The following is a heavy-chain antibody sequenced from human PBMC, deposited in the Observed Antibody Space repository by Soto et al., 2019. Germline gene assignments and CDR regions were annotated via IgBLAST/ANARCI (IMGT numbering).Heavy chain of an antibody. J-gene: IGHJ4*02. CDR1: GGTVSNSA. V-gene: IGHV1-69*01. CDR3: WRGSSWTKVEY. D-gene: IGHD6-13*01. CDR2: IIPIFGPA. Sequence: QVQLVQSGAEVKKPGSSVKVSCKASGGTVSNSAISWLRQAPGQGLEWMGGIIPIFGPATYSQKFQDRVTITADESTGTGYMELSRLTSEDTAVYFCWRGSSWTKVEYWGQGTLVTVSS.